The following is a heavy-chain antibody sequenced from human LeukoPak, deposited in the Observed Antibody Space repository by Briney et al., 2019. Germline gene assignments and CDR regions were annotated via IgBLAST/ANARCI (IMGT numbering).Heavy chain of an antibody. V-gene: IGHV1-69*05. CDR2: IIPIFGTA. J-gene: IGHJ3*02. CDR1: GGTFSSYA. Sequence: GASVKVSCKASGGTFSSYAISWVRQAPGQGLEWMGGIIPIFGTANYAQKFQGRVTITTDESTSTAYMELSSLRSEDTAVYYCARDNSSLFGAFDIWGQGTMVTVSS. D-gene: IGHD6-13*01. CDR3: ARDNSSLFGAFDI.